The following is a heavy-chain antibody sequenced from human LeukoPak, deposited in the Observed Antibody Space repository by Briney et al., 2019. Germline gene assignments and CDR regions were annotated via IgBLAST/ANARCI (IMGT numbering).Heavy chain of an antibody. CDR1: GYTFTSYV. CDR3: ATSKSSALVDTAMVPFDP. CDR2: ISAYNGNT. D-gene: IGHD5-18*01. Sequence: ASVKVSCKASGYTFTSYVISWVRQAPGQGLGWMGWISAYNGNTNYAQKLQGRVTMTTDTSTSTAYMELRSLRSDDTAVYYCATSKSSALVDTAMVPFDPWGQGTLVTVSS. V-gene: IGHV1-18*01. J-gene: IGHJ5*02.